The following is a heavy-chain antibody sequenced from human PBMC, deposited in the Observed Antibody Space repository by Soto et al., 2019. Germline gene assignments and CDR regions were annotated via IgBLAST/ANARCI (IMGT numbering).Heavy chain of an antibody. Sequence: TLSLTCAVSGYSISSGYYWGWIRQPPGRGLEWIGSIYHSGSTYYNPSLKSRVTISVDTSKNQFSLKLSSVTAADTAVYYCARGVPYYYDSSSCAFDIWGQGTMVTVSS. CDR3: ARGVPYYYDSSSCAFDI. J-gene: IGHJ3*02. V-gene: IGHV4-38-2*01. CDR1: GYSISSGYY. D-gene: IGHD3-22*01. CDR2: IYHSGST.